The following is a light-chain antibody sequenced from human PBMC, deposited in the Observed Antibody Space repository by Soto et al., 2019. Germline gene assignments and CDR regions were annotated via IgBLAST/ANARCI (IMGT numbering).Light chain of an antibody. V-gene: IGKV3D-20*02. CDR1: QTVTSGY. CDR3: QQRSNWRVT. J-gene: IGKJ4*01. CDR2: GVS. Sequence: PGESATLSCRASQTVTSGYLAWYQQKPGQAPRLLMYGVSIGATGITDRFSGSGSGTDFTLTISSLEPEDIAVYYCQQRSNWRVTFGGGTKVDIK.